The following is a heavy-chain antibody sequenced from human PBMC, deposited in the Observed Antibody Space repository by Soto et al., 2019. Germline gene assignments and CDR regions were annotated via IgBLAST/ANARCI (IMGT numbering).Heavy chain of an antibody. Sequence: SETLSLTCTVSGGSISSGGYYWSRIRQHPGKGLEWIGYIYYSGSTYYNPSLKSRVTISVDTSKNQFSLKLSSVTAADTAVYYCARADTAMVLGPFDYWGQGTLVTVSS. J-gene: IGHJ4*02. CDR3: ARADTAMVLGPFDY. CDR1: GGSISSGGYY. D-gene: IGHD5-18*01. CDR2: IYYSGST. V-gene: IGHV4-31*03.